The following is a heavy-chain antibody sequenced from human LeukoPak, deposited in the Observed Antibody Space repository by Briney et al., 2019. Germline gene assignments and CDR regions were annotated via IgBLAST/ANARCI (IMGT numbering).Heavy chain of an antibody. CDR1: GYSFTSYW. CDR3: ARSLPYSSSWYNWFDP. J-gene: IGHJ5*02. Sequence: GESLKISCKGSGYSFTSYWIGWVRQMPGKGLEWMGIIYPGDSDTRYSPSFQGQVTISADKSISTAYLQWSSLKASDIAMYYCARSLPYSSSWYNWFDPWGQGTLVTVSS. CDR2: IYPGDSDT. V-gene: IGHV5-51*01. D-gene: IGHD6-13*01.